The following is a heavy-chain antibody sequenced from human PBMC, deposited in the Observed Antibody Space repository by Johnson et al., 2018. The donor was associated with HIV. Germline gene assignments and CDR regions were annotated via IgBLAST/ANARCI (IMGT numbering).Heavy chain of an antibody. Sequence: QVQLVESGGGVVQPGRSLRLSCAASGFTFSSYAMHWVCQAPGKGLEWVAVISYDGSNKYYADSVKGRFTISRDNSKNTLYLQMNSLRSEDTAVYYCAKGLLQFLEWSIDAFDVWGQGTMVTVSS. CDR2: ISYDGSNK. CDR1: GFTFSSYA. J-gene: IGHJ3*01. V-gene: IGHV3-30-3*01. CDR3: AKGLLQFLEWSIDAFDV. D-gene: IGHD3-3*01.